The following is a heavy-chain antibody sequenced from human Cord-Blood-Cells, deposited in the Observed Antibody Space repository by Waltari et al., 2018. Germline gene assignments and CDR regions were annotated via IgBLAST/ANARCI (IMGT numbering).Heavy chain of an antibody. V-gene: IGHV3-73*02. CDR3: TRHPDY. CDR2: IRSKANSYAT. Sequence: EVQLVESGGGLVQPGGSLKLPCAASGFTFSGSPLHWVRQASGKGLEWVGRIRSKANSYATAYAASVKGRFTISRDDSKNTAYLQMNSLKTEDTAVYYCTRHPDYWGQGTLVTVSS. J-gene: IGHJ4*02. CDR1: GFTFSGSP.